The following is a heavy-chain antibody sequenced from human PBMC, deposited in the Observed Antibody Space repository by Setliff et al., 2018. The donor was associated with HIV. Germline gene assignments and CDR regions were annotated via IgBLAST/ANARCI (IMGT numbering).Heavy chain of an antibody. D-gene: IGHD3-10*01. CDR2: IFASGDT. V-gene: IGHV4-4*09. CDR3: ARVPSGLWFGKWGN. Sequence: LSLTCTVSGASISSYYWNWIRQPPGKGLEWIGFIFASGDTKYNPSLQSRVSMSIDTSKNQFSLKLSSVTAADTAVYYCARVPSGLWFGKWGNWGQGTLVTVSS. CDR1: GASISSYY. J-gene: IGHJ4*02.